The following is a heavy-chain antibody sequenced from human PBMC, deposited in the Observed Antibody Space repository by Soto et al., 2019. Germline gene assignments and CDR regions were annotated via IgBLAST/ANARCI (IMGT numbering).Heavy chain of an antibody. CDR1: GFTFSSYG. V-gene: IGHV3-30*18. CDR2: ISYDGSNK. CDR3: AKPLVNGDAFDI. Sequence: QVQLVESGGGVVQPGRSLRLSCAASGFTFSSYGMHWVRQAPGKGLEWVAVISYDGSNKYYADSVKGRFTISRDNSKNTLYLQMNSLRAEDTAVYYCAKPLVNGDAFDIWGQGTMVTVSS. D-gene: IGHD2-15*01. J-gene: IGHJ3*02.